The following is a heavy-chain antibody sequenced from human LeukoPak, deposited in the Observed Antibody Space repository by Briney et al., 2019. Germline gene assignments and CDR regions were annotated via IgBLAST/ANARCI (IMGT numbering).Heavy chain of an antibody. CDR2: IYAGGST. D-gene: IGHD1-14*01. J-gene: IGHJ6*02. CDR1: GVTGSSKY. CDR3: ATGNQPDYYNYYGMDV. V-gene: IGHV3-66*01. Sequence: GGSLRLSCAASGVTGSSKYMTWVRQAPGKGLEWGSVIYAGGSTDYSESVKGRFTISRDNSKNTLDLQMNSLRAEDTAVYYCATGNQPDYYNYYGMDVWGQGTTVTVSS.